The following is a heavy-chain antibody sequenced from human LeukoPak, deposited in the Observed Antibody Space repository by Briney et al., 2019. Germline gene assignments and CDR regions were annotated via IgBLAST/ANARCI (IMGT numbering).Heavy chain of an antibody. CDR1: EFTFSSYD. D-gene: IGHD3-22*01. CDR3: ARDGGYYYDSSGYENYFDY. CDR2: ISYDGSNK. Sequence: AGGSLRLSCAASEFTFSSYDMHWVRQAPGKGLEWVAAISYDGSNKYYADSVKGRFTISRDNSKNTLYLQMNSLRAEDTAVYYCARDGGYYYDSSGYENYFDYWGQGTLVTVSS. V-gene: IGHV3-30*03. J-gene: IGHJ4*02.